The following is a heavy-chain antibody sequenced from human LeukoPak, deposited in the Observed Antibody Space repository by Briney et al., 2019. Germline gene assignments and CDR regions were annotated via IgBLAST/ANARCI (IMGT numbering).Heavy chain of an antibody. CDR3: ARGPSLVTNGAFDI. Sequence: GRSLRLSCAASGFTFSSYGIHWVRQAPGKGLEWVAVISYDGSNKYYADSVKGRFTISRDNSKNTLYLQMNSLRAEDTAVYYCARGPSLVTNGAFDIWGQGTMVTVSS. CDR1: GFTFSSYG. D-gene: IGHD1-1*01. V-gene: IGHV3-30*03. J-gene: IGHJ3*02. CDR2: ISYDGSNK.